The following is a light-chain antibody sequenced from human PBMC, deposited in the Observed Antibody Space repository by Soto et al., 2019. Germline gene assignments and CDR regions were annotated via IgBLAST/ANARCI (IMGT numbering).Light chain of an antibody. CDR1: QGISNY. J-gene: IGKJ4*01. CDR2: GAS. V-gene: IGKV1-27*01. Sequence: DIQMTQSPSSLSASVGDRVIITCRASQGISNYLAWYQQKPGKAPKLLIYGASTLKSGVPSRFSGSGSGTDFNLAISSLQPDDVATYYCQKYDSAPLTFGGGTKVEIK. CDR3: QKYDSAPLT.